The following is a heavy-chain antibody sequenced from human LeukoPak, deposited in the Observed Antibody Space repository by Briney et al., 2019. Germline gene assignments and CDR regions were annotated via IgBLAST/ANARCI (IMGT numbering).Heavy chain of an antibody. CDR1: GGSISSSSYY. D-gene: IGHD6-19*01. CDR3: ARPQYSSGWPFDY. CDR2: IYYSGST. Sequence: PSETLSLTYTVSGGSISSSSYYWGWIRQPPGKGLEWIGSIYYSGSTYYNPSLKSRVTISVDTSKNQFSLKLSSVTAADTAVYYCARPQYSSGWPFDYWGQGTLVTVSS. J-gene: IGHJ4*02. V-gene: IGHV4-39*01.